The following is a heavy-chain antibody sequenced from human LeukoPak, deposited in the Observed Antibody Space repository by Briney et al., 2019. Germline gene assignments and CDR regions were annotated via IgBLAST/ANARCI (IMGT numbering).Heavy chain of an antibody. CDR1: AFTFSRFA. CDR3: AKVIPRGPRYFDY. Sequence: GGSLRLSCAASAFTFSRFAMSWVRQAPGKGLEWVSAISGSGGSTYYADSVKGRFTISRDNSKNTLYLQMNSLRAEDTAVYYCAKVIPRGPRYFDYWGQGTLVTVSS. CDR2: ISGSGGST. V-gene: IGHV3-23*01. J-gene: IGHJ4*02.